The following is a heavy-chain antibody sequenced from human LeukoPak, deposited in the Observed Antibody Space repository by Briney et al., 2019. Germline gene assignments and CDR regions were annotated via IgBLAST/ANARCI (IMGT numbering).Heavy chain of an antibody. CDR2: ISSSGTTI. J-gene: IGHJ4*02. CDR3: ARPSLTGDXFDY. CDR1: GFIFSDYY. D-gene: IGHD7-27*01. V-gene: IGHV3-11*01. Sequence: PGGSPRLSCAASGFIFSDYYMNWIRQAPGKGLEWVSFISSSGTTIYYADSVKGRFTISRDNTKNSLYLQMNSLRAEDTAVYYCARPSLTGDXFDYWGQGTLVTVSS.